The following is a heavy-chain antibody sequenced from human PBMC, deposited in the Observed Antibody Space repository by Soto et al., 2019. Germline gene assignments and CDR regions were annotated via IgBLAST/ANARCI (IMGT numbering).Heavy chain of an antibody. CDR1: GFIFSRYG. V-gene: IGHV3-30*18. Sequence: SLRLSCAASGFIFSRYGMHWVRQAPGKGLEWVAVISYDGSNKYYAESVKGRFIISRDKSENTLYLQMNSLRAEDTAVYYCAKDLGSGKPYYYYAMDVWGQGTTVTV. J-gene: IGHJ6*02. CDR2: ISYDGSNK. CDR3: AKDLGSGKPYYYYAMDV. D-gene: IGHD3-10*01.